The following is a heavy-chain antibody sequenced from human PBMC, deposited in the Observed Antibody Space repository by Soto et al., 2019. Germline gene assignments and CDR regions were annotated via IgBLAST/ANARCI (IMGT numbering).Heavy chain of an antibody. CDR1: GYTLTELS. J-gene: IGHJ4*02. D-gene: IGHD3-22*01. CDR3: STEIYYYDSSGYYYFDY. CDR2: FDPEDGET. V-gene: IGHV1-24*01. Sequence: ASVKVSCKVSGYTLTELSMHWVRQAPGKGLEWMGGFDPEDGETIYAQKFQGRITMTEDTTTDTAYMELSSLRSEDTAVYYFSTEIYYYDSSGYYYFDYWGQGTLVTVSS.